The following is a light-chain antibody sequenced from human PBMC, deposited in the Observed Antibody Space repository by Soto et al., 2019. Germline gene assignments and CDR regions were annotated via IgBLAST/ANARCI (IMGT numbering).Light chain of an antibody. CDR1: QSVSSSY. J-gene: IGKJ5*01. Sequence: IVLTQSPGNLPLAPGAPSTLSCRVSQSVSSSYLAWYQQQPGQAPRLLIYGASMRATGIPGRCSGSGSGTDFTLTISRLEPEDFAVYYCQQYGSSPGTFGQGTRLEIK. V-gene: IGKV3-20*01. CDR3: QQYGSSPGT. CDR2: GAS.